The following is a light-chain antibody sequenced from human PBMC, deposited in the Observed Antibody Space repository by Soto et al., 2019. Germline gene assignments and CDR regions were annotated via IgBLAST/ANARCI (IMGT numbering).Light chain of an antibody. Sequence: DIQMTQSPSSLSASLGDRVTITCRASQTISRYLNWYQHKPGKAPNLLIYAASSLQSGVPSRFSGSGSGTDFTLTISSLQPEDFETYYCQQSYSIPHTFGQGTRLEIK. V-gene: IGKV1-39*01. CDR1: QTISRY. CDR2: AAS. J-gene: IGKJ5*01. CDR3: QQSYSIPHT.